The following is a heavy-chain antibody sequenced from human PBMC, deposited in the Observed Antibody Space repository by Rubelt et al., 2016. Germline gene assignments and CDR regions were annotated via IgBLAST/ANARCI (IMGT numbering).Heavy chain of an antibody. V-gene: IGHV3-33*08. J-gene: IGHJ4*02. D-gene: IGHD1-7*01. CDR3: ARRGTGTYGIDY. CDR2: IWSDGSNK. CDR1: GFIFSNYG. Sequence: VQLVESGGGLVQPGGSLRLSCAASGFIFSNYGIHWVRQAPGKGLEWVAIIWSDGSNKYYADSVKGRFTISRDNSKNTLFLQMNSLRAEDTAVYFCARRGTGTYGIDYWGQGTLVTVSS.